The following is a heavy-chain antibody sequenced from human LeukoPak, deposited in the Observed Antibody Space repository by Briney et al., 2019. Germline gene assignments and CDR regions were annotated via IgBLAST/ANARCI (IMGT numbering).Heavy chain of an antibody. J-gene: IGHJ6*03. CDR2: IYYSGST. CDR3: ARNRVYYYMDV. V-gene: IGHV4-39*07. CDR1: GGSISSSSYY. Sequence: PSETLSLTCTDSGGSISSSSYYWGWIRQPPGKGLEWIGNIYYSGSTYYNPSLESRVTMSLDTSKNQFSLKLSSVTAADTAVYYCARNRVYYYMDVWGKGTTVTISS.